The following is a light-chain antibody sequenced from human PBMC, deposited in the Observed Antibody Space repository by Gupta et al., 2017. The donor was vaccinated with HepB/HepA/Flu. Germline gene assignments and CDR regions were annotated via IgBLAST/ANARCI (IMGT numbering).Light chain of an antibody. Sequence: DIQMTQSPSSVSASVGDRVIITCRASQAIGNYLAWYRQKPGKAPELLIYAASSLQSGVPSRFSGSGSGTDFSFTISRLQPEDFATYYCQQSNTYPLTFGGGTKVEMK. V-gene: IGKV1-12*01. CDR3: QQSNTYPLT. CDR2: AAS. J-gene: IGKJ4*01. CDR1: QAIGNY.